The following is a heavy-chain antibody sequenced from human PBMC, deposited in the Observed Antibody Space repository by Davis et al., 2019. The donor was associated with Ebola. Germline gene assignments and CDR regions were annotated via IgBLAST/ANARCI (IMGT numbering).Heavy chain of an antibody. V-gene: IGHV3-30-3*01. CDR3: ARATFYGPFDY. Sequence: GGSLRLSWAASGFTVSSYAMHGVRQAPGKGLEWVAVISYDGSNKYYADSVKGRFTISRDNAKNSLYLQMNSLRAEDTAVYYCARATFYGPFDYWGQGTLVTVSS. J-gene: IGHJ4*02. CDR1: GFTVSSYA. CDR2: ISYDGSNK. D-gene: IGHD3-9*01.